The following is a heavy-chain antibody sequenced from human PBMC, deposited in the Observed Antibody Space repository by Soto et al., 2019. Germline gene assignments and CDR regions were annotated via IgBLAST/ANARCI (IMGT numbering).Heavy chain of an antibody. J-gene: IGHJ4*02. CDR3: ATLAAAGTGFDY. D-gene: IGHD6-13*01. V-gene: IGHV1-2*02. Sequence: GASVKVSCKASGYTFTGYYMHWVRQAPGQGLEWMGWINPNSGGTNYAQKFQGRVTMTRDTSISTAYMELSRLRPDDTAVYYCATLAAAGTGFDYWGQGTLVTVSS. CDR1: GYTFTGYY. CDR2: INPNSGGT.